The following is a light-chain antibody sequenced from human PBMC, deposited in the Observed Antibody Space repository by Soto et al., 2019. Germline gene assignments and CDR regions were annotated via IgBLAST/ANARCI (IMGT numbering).Light chain of an antibody. CDR1: QNISRF. Sequence: DIQLTHTPSSLSSCVGDLLTVTCRSSQNISRFLNWYQQKQGRAPNLLIYAVSTLHVGVPSRFSGSGFGTDFTLTISSLQPADFATYFCQQSYNSPPTFGQGTKVDIK. J-gene: IGKJ1*01. V-gene: IGKV1-39*01. CDR2: AVS. CDR3: QQSYNSPPT.